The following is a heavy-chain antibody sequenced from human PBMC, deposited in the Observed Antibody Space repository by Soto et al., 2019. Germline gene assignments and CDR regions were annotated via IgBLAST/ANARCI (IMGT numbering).Heavy chain of an antibody. CDR2: ISANNGNT. J-gene: IGHJ4*02. CDR1: GYTFTGYY. CDR3: ARMYYDILTGYSDQAFDY. Sequence: GASVKVSCKASGYTFTGYYMHWVRQAPGQGLEWMGWISANNGNTNYAQKLQGRVTMTTDTSTSTAYMELRSLRSDDTAVYYCARMYYDILTGYSDQAFDYWGQGTLVTVSS. D-gene: IGHD3-9*01. V-gene: IGHV1-18*04.